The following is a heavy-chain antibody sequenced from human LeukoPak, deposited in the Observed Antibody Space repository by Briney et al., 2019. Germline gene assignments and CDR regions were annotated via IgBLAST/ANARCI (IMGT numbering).Heavy chain of an antibody. CDR3: ARGDSLRPWDY. CDR1: GGSISSYY. J-gene: IGHJ4*02. D-gene: IGHD5-12*01. CDR2: IYYSGST. Sequence: PSETLSLTCTVSGGSISSYYWSWIRQPPGKGLEWIGYIYYSGSTNYNPSLKSRVTISVDTSKNQFSLKLSSVTAADTAVYYCARGDSLRPWDYWGQGTLVTVSS. V-gene: IGHV4-59*01.